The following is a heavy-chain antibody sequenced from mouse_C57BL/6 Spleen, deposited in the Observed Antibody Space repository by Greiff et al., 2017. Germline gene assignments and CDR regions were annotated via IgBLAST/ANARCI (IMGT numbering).Heavy chain of an antibody. Sequence: EVQLQQSGPELVKPGASVTISCQASGYSFTGYYMNWVKQSPEKSLEWIGEINPSTGGTTYNQKFKAKATLTVDKSSSTAYMQLKSLTSEDSAVYYCAREYDAMDYWGQGTSVTVAS. J-gene: IGHJ4*01. CDR3: AREYDAMDY. CDR1: GYSFTGYY. CDR2: INPSTGGT. D-gene: IGHD2-10*02. V-gene: IGHV1-42*01.